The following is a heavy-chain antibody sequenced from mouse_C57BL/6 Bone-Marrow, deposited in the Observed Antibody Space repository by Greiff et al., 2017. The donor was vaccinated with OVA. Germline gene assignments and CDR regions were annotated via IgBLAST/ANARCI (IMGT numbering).Heavy chain of an antibody. V-gene: IGHV5-6*01. CDR2: ISSGGSYT. D-gene: IGHD2-3*01. CDR1: GFTFSSYG. Sequence: EVQGVESGGDLVKPGGSLKLSCAASGFTFSSYGMSWVRQTPDKRLEWVATISSGGSYTYYPDSVKGRFTISRDNAKNTSYRQMSSLKSEDTAMYYCARPYDGYYLYWYFDVWGTGTTVTVSS. CDR3: ARPYDGYYLYWYFDV. J-gene: IGHJ1*03.